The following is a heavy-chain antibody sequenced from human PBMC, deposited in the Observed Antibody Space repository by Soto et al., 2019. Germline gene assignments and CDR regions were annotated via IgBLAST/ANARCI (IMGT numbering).Heavy chain of an antibody. V-gene: IGHV4-39*07. J-gene: IGHJ3*02. Sequence: SETLSLTCTVSGGSISSSSYYWGWIRQPPGKGLEWIGSIYYSGSTYYNPSLKSRVTISEDTSKNQFSLKLSSVTAADTAVYYCARGGITAAGNGDAFDIWGQGTRVTVSS. CDR2: IYYSGST. CDR1: GGSISSSSYY. D-gene: IGHD6-13*01. CDR3: ARGGITAAGNGDAFDI.